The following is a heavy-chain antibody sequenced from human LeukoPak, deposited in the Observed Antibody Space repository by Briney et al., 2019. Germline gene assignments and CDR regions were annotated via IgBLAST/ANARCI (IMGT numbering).Heavy chain of an antibody. CDR3: ARAGGWAREDYKADAFDI. D-gene: IGHD6-19*01. CDR2: ISTYNGNT. Sequence: ASVKVSCKASGYXFTNFGISWVRQAPGQGPEWMGWISTYNGNTNYAQKVQGRVTMTTDTSTSTAYMELRSLRSDDTAVYYCARAGGWAREDYKADAFDIWGQGTMVTVSS. CDR1: GYXFTNFG. J-gene: IGHJ3*02. V-gene: IGHV1-18*01.